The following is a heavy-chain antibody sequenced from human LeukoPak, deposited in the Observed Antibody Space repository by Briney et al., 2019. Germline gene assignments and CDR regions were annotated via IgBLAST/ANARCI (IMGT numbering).Heavy chain of an antibody. CDR1: GGSISSGGYY. J-gene: IGHJ4*02. CDR2: IYYSGST. D-gene: IGHD2-2*01. Sequence: TSQTLSLTCTVSGGSISSGGYYWSWIRQHPGKGLEWIGYIYYSGSTYYNPSLESRVTISVDTSKNQFSLKLSSVTAADTAVYYCARAGPLVVPAAIREIAFDYWGQGTLVTVSS. V-gene: IGHV4-31*03. CDR3: ARAGPLVVPAAIREIAFDY.